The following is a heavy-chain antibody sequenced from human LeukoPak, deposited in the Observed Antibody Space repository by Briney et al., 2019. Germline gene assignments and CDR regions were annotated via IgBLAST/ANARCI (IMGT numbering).Heavy chain of an antibody. Sequence: SETLSLTCTVSGGSISSYYWSWIRQPAGKGLEWIRRIYTSGSTNYNPSLKSRVTMSVDTSKNQFSLKLSSVTAADTAVYYCARGHCSGTSCYLEDAFDIWGQGTLVTVSS. J-gene: IGHJ4*02. CDR2: IYTSGST. V-gene: IGHV4-4*07. CDR3: ARGHCSGTSCYLEDAFDI. CDR1: GGSISSYY. D-gene: IGHD2-2*01.